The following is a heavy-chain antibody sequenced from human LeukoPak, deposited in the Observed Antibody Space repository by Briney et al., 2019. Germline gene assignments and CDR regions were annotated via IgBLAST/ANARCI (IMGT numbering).Heavy chain of an antibody. Sequence: GGSLRLSCAASGFTFSSFWMSWVRQAPGKGLEWVANIKHDGSEKYYVDSVKGRFTISRDNAKNSLFLRMNSLKTEDTAVYYCVRDAVTAYWGQGTLVTVSS. CDR1: GFTFSSFW. J-gene: IGHJ4*02. V-gene: IGHV3-7*01. CDR2: IKHDGSEK. D-gene: IGHD2-21*02. CDR3: VRDAVTAY.